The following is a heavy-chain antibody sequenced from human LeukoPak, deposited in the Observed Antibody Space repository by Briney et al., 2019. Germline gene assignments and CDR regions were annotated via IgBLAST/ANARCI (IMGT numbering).Heavy chain of an antibody. Sequence: SLRLSCAASGFTFSSYCMHWVRQAPGKGLEWGAVIWYDRSNKYYADSVKGRFTISRDNSKNTLYLQMHSLRAEDTAVYYCARWSGDCSGGSCYSDYYYYGMDVWGQGTTVTVSS. CDR2: IWYDRSNK. D-gene: IGHD2-15*01. V-gene: IGHV3-33*01. CDR3: ARWSGDCSGGSCYSDYYYYGMDV. J-gene: IGHJ6*02. CDR1: GFTFSSYC.